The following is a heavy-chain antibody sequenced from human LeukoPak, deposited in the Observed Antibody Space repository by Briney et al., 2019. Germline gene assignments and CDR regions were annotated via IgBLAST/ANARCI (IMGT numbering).Heavy chain of an antibody. V-gene: IGHV4-59*01. Sequence: SSETLSLTCTVSGGSISSDYWNWIRQPPGKGLEWIGYIYNSGSTNNNPSLKSRVTISVDTSKKQFSLKLSSVTAADTAVYYCARETPYGSGSYPFDYWGQGILVTVSS. CDR3: ARETPYGSGSYPFDY. D-gene: IGHD3-10*01. CDR2: IYNSGST. J-gene: IGHJ4*02. CDR1: GGSISSDY.